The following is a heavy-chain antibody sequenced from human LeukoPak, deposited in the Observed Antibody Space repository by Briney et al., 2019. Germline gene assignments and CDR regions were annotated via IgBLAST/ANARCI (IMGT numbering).Heavy chain of an antibody. CDR1: GFTFSSYW. V-gene: IGHV3-7*01. CDR3: ARDYPTGYSSGWYYFDY. Sequence: GGSLRLSCAASGFTFSSYWMSWVRQAPGKGLEWVANIKQDGSEKYYVDSVKGRFTISRDNAKNSLYLQMNSLRAEDTAVYYCARDYPTGYSSGWYYFDYWGQGTLVPVSP. J-gene: IGHJ4*02. D-gene: IGHD6-19*01. CDR2: IKQDGSEK.